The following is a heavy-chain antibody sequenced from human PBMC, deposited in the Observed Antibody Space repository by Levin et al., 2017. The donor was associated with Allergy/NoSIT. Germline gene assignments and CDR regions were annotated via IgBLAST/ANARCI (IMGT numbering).Heavy chain of an antibody. CDR1: GFTFSNAW. CDR3: TTYSSSWYYFDY. V-gene: IGHV3-15*01. CDR2: IKSKTDGGTI. J-gene: IGHJ4*02. Sequence: GGSLRLSCAASGFTFSNAWMSWVRQAPGKGLEWVGRIKSKTDGGTIEYAAPVTGRFTISRDDSKNTLSLQMNSLKTEDTAVYYCTTYSSSWYYFDYWGQGTLVTVSS. D-gene: IGHD6-13*01.